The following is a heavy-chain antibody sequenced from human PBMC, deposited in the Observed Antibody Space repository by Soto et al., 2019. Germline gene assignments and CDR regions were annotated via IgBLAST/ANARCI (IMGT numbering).Heavy chain of an antibody. CDR2: IYYSGST. CDR3: VRHRILRFLEWLHTLPSYRDY. D-gene: IGHD3-3*01. J-gene: IGHJ4*02. V-gene: IGHV4-39*01. Sequence: SETLSLTCTVSGGSISSSSYYWGWIRQPPGKGLEWIGSIYYSGSTYYKPSLKSRVNISVDTSKKQFSLKMSSVTAADTAVYYCVRHRILRFLEWLHTLPSYRDYWGQGTLVTVSS. CDR1: GGSISSSSYY.